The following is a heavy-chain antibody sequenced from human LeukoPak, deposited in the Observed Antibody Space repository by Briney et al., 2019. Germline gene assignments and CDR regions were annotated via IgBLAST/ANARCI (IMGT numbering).Heavy chain of an antibody. CDR1: GFTFSSYG. D-gene: IGHD3-22*01. V-gene: IGHV3-7*01. CDR2: INQDGSEK. J-gene: IGHJ4*02. CDR3: ARTYYCDSSGYCPFDY. Sequence: PGGSLRLSCAASGFTFSSYGMHWVRQAPGKGLEWMANINQDGSEKYYVDSVKGRFTISRDNAKNSLYLQMNSLRAEDTAVYYCARTYYCDSSGYCPFDYWGQGTLVTVSS.